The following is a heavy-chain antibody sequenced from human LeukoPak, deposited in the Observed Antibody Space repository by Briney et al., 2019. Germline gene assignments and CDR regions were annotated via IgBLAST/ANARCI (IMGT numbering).Heavy chain of an antibody. CDR2: IWYDGNDK. D-gene: IGHD1-26*01. V-gene: IGHV3-33*01. Sequence: PGRSLRLSCAASGIIFSSNGMHWVRQAPGKGLEWVAVIWYDGNDKYYAESVKGRFTISRDNSKNTLYLLMNSLRAEDTAVYYCTSGSYLRFFDYWGQGTLVTVSS. CDR3: TSGSYLRFFDY. CDR1: GIIFSSNG. J-gene: IGHJ4*02.